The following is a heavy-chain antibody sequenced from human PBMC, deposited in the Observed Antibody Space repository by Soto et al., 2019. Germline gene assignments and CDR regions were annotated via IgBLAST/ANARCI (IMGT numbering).Heavy chain of an antibody. V-gene: IGHV3-30*18. CDR2: ISYDGSNK. CDR1: GFTFSSYG. Sequence: GGSLRLSCAASGFTFSSYGMHWVRQAPGKGLEWVAVISYDGSNKYYADSVKGRFTISRDNSKNTLYLQMNSLRAEDTAVYYCAKALVGDTDYWGQGTLVTVSS. D-gene: IGHD1-26*01. CDR3: AKALVGDTDY. J-gene: IGHJ4*02.